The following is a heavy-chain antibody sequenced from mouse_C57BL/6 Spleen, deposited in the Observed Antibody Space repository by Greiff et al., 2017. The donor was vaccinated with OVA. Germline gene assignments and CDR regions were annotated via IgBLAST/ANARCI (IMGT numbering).Heavy chain of an antibody. J-gene: IGHJ1*03. CDR1: GYTFTDYE. Sequence: VQLQQSGAELVRPGASVTLSCKASGYTFTDYEMHWVKQTPVHGLEWIGAIDPETGGTAYNQKFKGKAILTADKSSSTAYMELRRLTSEDSAVYYCTRDYYGSIDWYFDVWGTGTTVTVSS. V-gene: IGHV1-15*01. CDR3: TRDYYGSIDWYFDV. D-gene: IGHD1-1*01. CDR2: IDPETGGT.